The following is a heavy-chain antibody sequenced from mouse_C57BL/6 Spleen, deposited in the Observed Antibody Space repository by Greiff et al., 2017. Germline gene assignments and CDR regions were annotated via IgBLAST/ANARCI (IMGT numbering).Heavy chain of an antibody. CDR3: ARRGDGYYLAWFAY. CDR1: GYSITSGYY. V-gene: IGHV3-6*01. D-gene: IGHD2-3*01. J-gene: IGHJ3*01. CDR2: LSYDGSN. Sequence: DVKLQESGPGLVKPSQSLSLTCSVTGYSITSGYYWNWIRQFPGNKLEWMGYLSYDGSNNYNPTLKNRISITRDTSKNQFFLKLNSVTTEGTAKYYGARRGDGYYLAWFAYWGQGTLVTVSA.